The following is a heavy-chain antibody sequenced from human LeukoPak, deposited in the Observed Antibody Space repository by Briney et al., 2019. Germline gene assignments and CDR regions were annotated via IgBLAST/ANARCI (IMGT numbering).Heavy chain of an antibody. D-gene: IGHD6-13*01. CDR3: AKGSSWYGRFDY. Sequence: GGTLRLSCAASGFTFSSYGMSWVRQAPGKGLEWVSAISGSGGSTYYADSVKGRFTISRDNSKNTLYLQMNSLRAEDTAVYYCAKGSSWYGRFDYWGQGTLVTVSS. V-gene: IGHV3-23*01. CDR2: ISGSGGST. CDR1: GFTFSSYG. J-gene: IGHJ4*02.